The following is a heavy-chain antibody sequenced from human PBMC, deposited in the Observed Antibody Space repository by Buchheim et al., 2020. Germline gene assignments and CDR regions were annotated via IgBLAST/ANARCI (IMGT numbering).Heavy chain of an antibody. CDR2: VNSDGSGT. V-gene: IGHV3-74*01. D-gene: IGHD5-12*01. CDR1: GFTFSRYW. J-gene: IGHJ4*02. Sequence: EVQLVESGGGLVQPGGSLRLSCAASGFTFSRYWMHWVRQAPGKGLMWVSRVNSDGSGTGYADSVKGRFTISRDNAKNTLYLKMNSLRAEDTAVYYCVKDLPNSGFAYDYWGQGSL. CDR3: VKDLPNSGFAYDY.